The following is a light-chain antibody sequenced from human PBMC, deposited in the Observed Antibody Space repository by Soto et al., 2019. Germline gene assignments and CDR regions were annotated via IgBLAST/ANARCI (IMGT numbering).Light chain of an antibody. V-gene: IGLV2-8*01. CDR1: SSDVGGYNY. Sequence: QSALTQPPSASGSPGQSVTISCTGTSSDVGGYNYVTWYQQHPGKAPKPMIYEVTKRPSGVPDRFSGSKSGNTASLTVSGLQSEDEADYYCSSYAGNNTLIFGGGTKLTVL. J-gene: IGLJ2*01. CDR2: EVT. CDR3: SSYAGNNTLI.